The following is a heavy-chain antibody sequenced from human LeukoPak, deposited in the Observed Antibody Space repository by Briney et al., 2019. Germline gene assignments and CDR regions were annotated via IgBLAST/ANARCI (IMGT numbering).Heavy chain of an antibody. D-gene: IGHD3-9*01. V-gene: IGHV4-59*01. CDR1: GGSISSYY. CDR2: IYYSGST. Sequence: SETLSLTCTVSGGSISSYYWSWVRQPPGKGLEWIGYIYYSGSTNYNPSLKSRVTISVDTSKNQFSLKLSSVTAADTAVYYCARSNYDILTGYYYFDYWGQGTLVTVSS. J-gene: IGHJ4*02. CDR3: ARSNYDILTGYYYFDY.